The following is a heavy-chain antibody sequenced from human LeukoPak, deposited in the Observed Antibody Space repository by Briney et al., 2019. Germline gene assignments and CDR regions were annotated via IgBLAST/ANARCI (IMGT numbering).Heavy chain of an antibody. CDR1: GYTFTGYY. CDR2: INPNSGGT. CDR3: AREAGSSGWYISDY. Sequence: GAPVKVSCKASGYTFTGYYMHWVRQAPGQGLEWMGWINPNSGGTNYAQKFQGRVTMTRDTSISTAYMELSRLRSDDTAVYYCAREAGSSGWYISDYWGQGTLVTVSS. J-gene: IGHJ4*02. V-gene: IGHV1-2*02. D-gene: IGHD6-19*01.